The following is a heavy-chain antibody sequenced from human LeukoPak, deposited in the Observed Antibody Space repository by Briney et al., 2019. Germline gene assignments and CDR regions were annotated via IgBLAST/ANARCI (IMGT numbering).Heavy chain of an antibody. D-gene: IGHD1-14*01. CDR2: ISSSGSTI. Sequence: GSLRLSCAASGFTFSDYYMSWIRQAPGKGLEWVSYISSSGSTIYYADSVKGRFTISRDNAKNSLYPQMNSLRAEDTAVYYCARDQKNRLYYYYGMDVWGQGTTVTVSS. CDR1: GFTFSDYY. J-gene: IGHJ6*02. CDR3: ARDQKNRLYYYYGMDV. V-gene: IGHV3-11*01.